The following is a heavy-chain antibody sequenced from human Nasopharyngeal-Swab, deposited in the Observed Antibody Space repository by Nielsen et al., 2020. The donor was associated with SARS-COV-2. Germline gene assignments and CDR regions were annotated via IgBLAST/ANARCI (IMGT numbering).Heavy chain of an antibody. D-gene: IGHD5-12*01. CDR2: ISATTATI. CDR1: GLGFSNYE. J-gene: IGHJ3*02. Sequence: GGSLTLSCAASGLGFSNYEMNWVRQAPGNGLEWISYISATTATIYYADSVKGRFTISRDNAKNSLYLQMNSLRAEDTAVYYCAREVPYSGHDDAFDIWGQGTMVTVSA. CDR3: AREVPYSGHDDAFDI. V-gene: IGHV3-48*03.